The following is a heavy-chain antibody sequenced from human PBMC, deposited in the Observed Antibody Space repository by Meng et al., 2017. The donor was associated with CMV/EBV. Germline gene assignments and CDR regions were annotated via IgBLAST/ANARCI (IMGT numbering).Heavy chain of an antibody. CDR3: ARDAGYYGMDV. CDR1: GYSISSGYY. V-gene: IGHV4-38-2*02. Sequence: GSLRLSCTVSGYSISSGYYWGWIRQPPGKGLEWIGSIYHSGSTYYNPSLKSRVTISVDTSKNQFSLKLSSVTAADTAVYYCARDAGYYGMDVWGQGTTVTVSS. J-gene: IGHJ6*02. CDR2: IYHSGST.